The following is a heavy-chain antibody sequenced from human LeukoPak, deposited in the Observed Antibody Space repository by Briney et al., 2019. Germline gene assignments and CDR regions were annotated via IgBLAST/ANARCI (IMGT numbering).Heavy chain of an antibody. CDR3: ARGGGIVGALDY. V-gene: IGHV4-59*12. J-gene: IGHJ4*02. D-gene: IGHD1-26*01. Sequence: SETLSLTCTVSGGSMSSYYWSWIRQSPGKGLEWIGYIYYSGSTNYNPSLKSRVTMSVDTSKNQFSLKLSSVTAADTAVYYCARGGGIVGALDYWGQGTLVTVSS. CDR1: GGSMSSYY. CDR2: IYYSGST.